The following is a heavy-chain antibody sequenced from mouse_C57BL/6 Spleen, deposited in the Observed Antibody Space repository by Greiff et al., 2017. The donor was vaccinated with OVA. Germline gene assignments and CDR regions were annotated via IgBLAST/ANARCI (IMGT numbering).Heavy chain of an antibody. V-gene: IGHV1-42*01. CDR1: GYSFTGYY. CDR2: INPSTGGT. D-gene: IGHD1-1*01. Sequence: EVQLQESGPELVKPGASVKISCKASGYSFTGYYMNWVKQSPEKSLEWIGEINPSTGGTTYNQKFKAKATLTVDKSSSTAYMQLKSLTSEDSAVYYCARTQDYYGSSYFDYWGQGTTLTVSS. CDR3: ARTQDYYGSSYFDY. J-gene: IGHJ2*01.